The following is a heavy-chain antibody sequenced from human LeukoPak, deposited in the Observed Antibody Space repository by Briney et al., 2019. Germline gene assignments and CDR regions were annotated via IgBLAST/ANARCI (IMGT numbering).Heavy chain of an antibody. Sequence: SETLSLTCTVYGYSISSVYYWGWIRQPPGRGLEWIGSIYHSGNTYYNPSLKSRVTISVDTSKNQFSLNLSSVTAADTAIYYCASTQNYDLHFDYWGQGTLVTVSS. CDR3: ASTQNYDLHFDY. CDR1: GYSISSVYY. V-gene: IGHV4-38-2*02. J-gene: IGHJ4*02. CDR2: IYHSGNT. D-gene: IGHD3-3*01.